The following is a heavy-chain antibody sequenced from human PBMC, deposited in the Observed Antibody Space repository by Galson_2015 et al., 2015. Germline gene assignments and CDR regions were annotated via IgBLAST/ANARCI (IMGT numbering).Heavy chain of an antibody. CDR2: LKQDGSEK. Sequence: SLRLSCAASGFTFSSYWMSWVRQAPGKGLEWVANLKQDGSEKYYVDSVKGRFTISRDNAKNSLYLQMNSLRAEDTAVYYCARVWSDYYDSSGYYAFDYWGQGTLVTVSS. CDR1: GFTFSSYW. J-gene: IGHJ4*02. V-gene: IGHV3-7*01. CDR3: ARVWSDYYDSSGYYAFDY. D-gene: IGHD3-22*01.